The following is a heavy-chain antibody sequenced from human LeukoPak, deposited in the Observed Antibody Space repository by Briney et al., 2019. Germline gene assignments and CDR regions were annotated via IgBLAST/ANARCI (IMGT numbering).Heavy chain of an antibody. CDR1: GGSFSGYY. CDR3: APRNGYDYRWFFDL. J-gene: IGHJ2*01. V-gene: IGHV4-34*01. D-gene: IGHD5-12*01. CDR2: INHIGGT. Sequence: SETLSLTCAVYGGSFSGYYWSRIRQPPGKGLEWIGEINHIGGTNYNPSLKSRVTISLDTSKSQFSLKLSSVTAADTAVYYCAPRNGYDYRWFFDLWGRGTLVTVSS.